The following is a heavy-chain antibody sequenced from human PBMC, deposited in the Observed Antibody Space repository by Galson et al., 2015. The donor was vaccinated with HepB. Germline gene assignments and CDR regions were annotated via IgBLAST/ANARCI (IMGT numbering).Heavy chain of an antibody. D-gene: IGHD3-22*01. CDR1: GFTFDDYT. CDR2: ISWDGGST. Sequence: SLRLSCAASGFTFDDYTMHWVRQAPGKGLEWVSLISWDGGSTYYADSVKGRFTISRDNSKNSLYLQMNSLRTEDTALYYCAKDRGSSGYYYDYWGQGTLVTVSS. CDR3: AKDRGSSGYYYDY. J-gene: IGHJ4*02. V-gene: IGHV3-43*01.